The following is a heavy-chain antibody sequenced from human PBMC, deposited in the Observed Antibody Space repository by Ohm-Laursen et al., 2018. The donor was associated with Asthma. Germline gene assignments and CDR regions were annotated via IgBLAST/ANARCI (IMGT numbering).Heavy chain of an antibody. J-gene: IGHJ5*02. CDR2: MSYDGNIK. CDR1: GFNFSDSA. V-gene: IGHV3-30-3*01. Sequence: SLRLSCTAPGFNFSDSAMHWVRQAPGKGLDWVAIMSYDGNIKYHADSVKGRFTISRDNAQNSLYLQMNSLRGEDSAVYYCARLRGYCGGGSCYSVDPWGQGTLVTVSS. CDR3: ARLRGYCGGGSCYSVDP. D-gene: IGHD2-15*01.